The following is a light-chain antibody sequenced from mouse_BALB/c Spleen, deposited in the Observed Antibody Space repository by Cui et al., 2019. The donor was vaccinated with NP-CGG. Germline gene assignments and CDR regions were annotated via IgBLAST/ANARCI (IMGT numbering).Light chain of an antibody. V-gene: IGLV1*01. CDR1: TGAVTTSNY. Sequence: QAVVTQESALTTSPGETVTLTCRSNTGAVTTSNYANWVQEKPDHLFTGLIGGTNNRAPGVHARFSGSLIGDKAALTITGAQTEDEAIYFCALWYSNHWVFGGGTKLTVL. CDR3: ALWYSNHWV. CDR2: GTN. J-gene: IGLJ1*01.